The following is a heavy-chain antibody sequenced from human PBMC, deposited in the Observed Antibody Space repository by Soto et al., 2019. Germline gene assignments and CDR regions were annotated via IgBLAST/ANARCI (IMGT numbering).Heavy chain of an antibody. V-gene: IGHV1-18*01. J-gene: IGHJ4*02. CDR2: ISAYNCNT. CDR1: GYTLISYG. CDR3: ASESRTIFGVVINY. D-gene: IGHD3-3*01. Sequence: GASVKVSCKASGYTLISYGISWVRQAPGQGLEWMGWISAYNCNTNYAQKFQGRVTMTTDTSTSTVYMELTSLRSDDTAVYYCASESRTIFGVVINYWGQGTAVTVSS.